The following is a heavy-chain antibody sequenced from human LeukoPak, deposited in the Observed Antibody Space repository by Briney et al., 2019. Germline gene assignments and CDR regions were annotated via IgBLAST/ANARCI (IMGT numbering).Heavy chain of an antibody. D-gene: IGHD6-6*01. CDR2: ISGRGGST. CDR1: GFTVSSNY. J-gene: IGHJ4*02. V-gene: IGHV3-23*01. Sequence: GGSLRLSCAASGFTVSSNYMSWVRQAPGKGLEWISAISGRGGSTYYADSVKGRFTISRDNSKNTLYLQMNSLRAEDTAVYYCAKDLEYSSFWGQGTLVTVSS. CDR3: AKDLEYSSF.